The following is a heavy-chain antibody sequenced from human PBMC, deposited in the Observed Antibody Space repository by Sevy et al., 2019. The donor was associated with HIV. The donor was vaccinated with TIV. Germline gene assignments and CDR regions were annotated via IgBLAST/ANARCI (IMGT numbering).Heavy chain of an antibody. CDR2: LIPMFGTT. CDR3: TRGVTKIIGGGYYFDY. V-gene: IGHV1-69*13. J-gene: IGHJ4*02. CDR1: GVTFNSYA. Sequence: ASVKVSCKASGVTFNSYAFHWVRQAPGQGLEWMGGLIPMFGTTDYAKKFQGRVTISADESTGTVYMEQSSLRSEDTAVYYCTRGVTKIIGGGYYFDYWGQGTLVTVSS. D-gene: IGHD3-22*01.